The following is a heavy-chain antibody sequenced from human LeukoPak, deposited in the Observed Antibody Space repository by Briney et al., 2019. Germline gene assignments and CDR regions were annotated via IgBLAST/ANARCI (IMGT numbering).Heavy chain of an antibody. D-gene: IGHD4-23*01. CDR3: ARDIYGGTFDY. V-gene: IGHV3-7*01. J-gene: IGHJ4*02. Sequence: GGSLRLSCAASGLTFSSYWMTWVRQAPGKGLEWVANIHPEGSEKYFVDSLRGRFSISRDNAKNSVCLQMNSPRADDTAVYYCARDIYGGTFDYWGQGTLVTVSS. CDR2: IHPEGSEK. CDR1: GLTFSSYW.